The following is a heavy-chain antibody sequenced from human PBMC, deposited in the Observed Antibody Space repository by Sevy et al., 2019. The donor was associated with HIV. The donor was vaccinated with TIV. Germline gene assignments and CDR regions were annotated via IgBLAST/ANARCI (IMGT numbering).Heavy chain of an antibody. J-gene: IGHJ4*02. CDR3: VKEETAPYFGC. D-gene: IGHD5-18*01. Sequence: GGSLRLSCAASGFTFSTYAVSWVRQAPGKGLEWVAALNGDRTYYAGSVKGRFTISRDNPKNTVYLQVNSLRVEDTALYYCVKEETAPYFGCWGQGTLVTVSS. CDR1: GFTFSTYA. CDR2: LNGDRT. V-gene: IGHV3-23*01.